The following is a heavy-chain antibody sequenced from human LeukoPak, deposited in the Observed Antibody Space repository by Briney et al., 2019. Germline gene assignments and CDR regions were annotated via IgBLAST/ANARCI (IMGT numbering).Heavy chain of an antibody. CDR1: GYSISSGYY. D-gene: IGHD3-10*01. CDR2: IYHSGST. CDR3: ARSAMVRGNDDY. J-gene: IGHJ4*02. V-gene: IGHV4-38-2*01. Sequence: PSETLSLTCAVSGYSISSGYYWGWIRQPPGKGLEWIGSIYHSGSTYYNPSLKSRVTISVDTSKNQFSLKLSSVTAADTAVYYCARSAMVRGNDDYWGQGTLVTVSS.